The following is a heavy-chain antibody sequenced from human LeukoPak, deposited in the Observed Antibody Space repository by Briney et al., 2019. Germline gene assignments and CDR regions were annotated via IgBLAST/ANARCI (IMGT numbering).Heavy chain of an antibody. Sequence: GGFLRLSCAASGFTVSSNYMSWVRQAPGKGLEWVSVIYSGGSTYYADSVKGRFTISRDNSKNTLYLQMNSLRAEDTAVYYCARGITMVRGVAHYYYYGMDVWGQGTTVTVSS. CDR2: IYSGGST. J-gene: IGHJ6*02. V-gene: IGHV3-53*01. D-gene: IGHD3-10*01. CDR1: GFTVSSNY. CDR3: ARGITMVRGVAHYYYYGMDV.